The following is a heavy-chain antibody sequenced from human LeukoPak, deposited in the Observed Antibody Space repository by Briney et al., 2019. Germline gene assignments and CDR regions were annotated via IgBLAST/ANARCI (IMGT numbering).Heavy chain of an antibody. V-gene: IGHV1-69*13. CDR1: GYTFSSYA. J-gene: IGHJ4*02. Sequence: GASVKVSCKASGYTFSSYAISWVRQAPGQGLEWMGGIIPIFGTANYAQKFQGRVTITADESTSTAYMELSSLRSEDTAVYYCARVDPFGHGTVDYWGQGTLVTVSS. CDR3: ARVDPFGHGTVDY. CDR2: IIPIFGTA. D-gene: IGHD3/OR15-3a*01.